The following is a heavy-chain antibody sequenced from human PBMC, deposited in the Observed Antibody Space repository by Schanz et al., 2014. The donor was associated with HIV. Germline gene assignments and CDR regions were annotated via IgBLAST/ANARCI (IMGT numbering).Heavy chain of an antibody. Sequence: QVQLVQSGPEVAQPGASVKVSCKASGYTFSRSAISWVRQAPGQGLEWMGWISGKNGETNYAQNFQGRVTMTTDTSASTTYMELTSLRSDDTAMYYCAREYSTWDRHFDYWGQGTLVTVSP. CDR1: GYTFSRSA. V-gene: IGHV1-18*01. J-gene: IGHJ4*02. D-gene: IGHD5-18*01. CDR3: AREYSTWDRHFDY. CDR2: ISGKNGET.